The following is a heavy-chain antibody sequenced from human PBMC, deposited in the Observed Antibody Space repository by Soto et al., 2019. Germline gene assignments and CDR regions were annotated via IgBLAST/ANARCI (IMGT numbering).Heavy chain of an antibody. CDR2: FDPEDGET. Sequence: ASVKFSCKVSGYTLTELSMHWVRQAPGKGLEWMGGFDPEDGETIYAQKFQGRVTMTEDTSTDTAYMELSSLRSEDTAVYYCATDPVVVPAAIKWFDTWGQGARVTVSS. J-gene: IGHJ5*02. CDR1: GYTLTELS. V-gene: IGHV1-24*01. CDR3: ATDPVVVPAAIKWFDT. D-gene: IGHD2-2*02.